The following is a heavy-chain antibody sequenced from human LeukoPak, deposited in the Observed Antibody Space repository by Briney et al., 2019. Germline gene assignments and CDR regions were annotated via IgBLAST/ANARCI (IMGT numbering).Heavy chain of an antibody. CDR2: INPNRGGT. V-gene: IGHV1-2*04. D-gene: IGHD3-9*01. CDR1: GYTFTSYG. J-gene: IGHJ3*02. Sequence: ASVKVSCKASGYTFTSYGISWVRQAPGQGLEWMGWINPNRGGTNYAQKFQGWVTMTRDTSISTAYMELSRLRSDDTAVYYCARGDSDNAFDIWGQGTMVTVSS. CDR3: ARGDSDNAFDI.